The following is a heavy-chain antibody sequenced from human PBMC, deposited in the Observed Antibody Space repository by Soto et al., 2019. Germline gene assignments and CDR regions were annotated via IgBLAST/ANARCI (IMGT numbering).Heavy chain of an antibody. CDR3: ARDVGIDY. J-gene: IGHJ4*02. CDR1: GFTFSSDS. V-gene: IGHV3-21*01. CDR2: ISSSSSYI. Sequence: PGGSLRLSCAASGFTFSSDSMNWVRQAPGKGLEWVSSISSSSSYIYYAGSVKGRFTISRDNAKNSLYLQMNSLRAEDTAVYYCARDVGIDYWGQGTLVTVSS.